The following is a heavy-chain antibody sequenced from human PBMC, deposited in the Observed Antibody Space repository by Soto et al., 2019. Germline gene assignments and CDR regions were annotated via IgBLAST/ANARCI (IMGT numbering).Heavy chain of an antibody. V-gene: IGHV3-15*07. CDR3: TTDSYFTSIIVRFDY. CDR2: VKSKNNGGTT. J-gene: IGHJ4*01. Sequence: GGSLRLSCAASGFTFSNAWINWVRQAPGKGLEWVGRVKSKNNGGTTDFAAPVKGRFAISRDDSKNMVYLEMNSLQAKDTALFYCTTDSYFTSIIVRFDYWGHGTLVTVSS. D-gene: IGHD3-22*01. CDR1: GFTFSNAW.